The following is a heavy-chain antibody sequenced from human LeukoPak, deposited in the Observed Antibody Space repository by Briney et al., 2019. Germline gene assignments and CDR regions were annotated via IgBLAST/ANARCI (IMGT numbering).Heavy chain of an antibody. D-gene: IGHD3-9*01. CDR3: ASPINYDILTGYLTTFDY. V-gene: IGHV4-39*01. J-gene: IGHJ4*02. CDR2: IYYCGST. Sequence: PSETLSLTCTVSGGSTSIIGYYWGWIRHPPWKGLEWIGSIYYCGSTYYNAFPKRRVAISVGTSKNQFSLELSFVTAADTAVYYCASPINYDILTGYLTTFDYWGQGILVTVSS. CDR1: GGSTSIIGYY.